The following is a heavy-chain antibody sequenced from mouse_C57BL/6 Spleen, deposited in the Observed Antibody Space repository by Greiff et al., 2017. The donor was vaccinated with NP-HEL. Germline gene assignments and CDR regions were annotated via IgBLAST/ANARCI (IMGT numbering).Heavy chain of an antibody. J-gene: IGHJ2*01. CDR3: ARSSGTGFDY. CDR2: IYPRSGNT. D-gene: IGHD4-1*01. Sequence: VQVVESGAELARPGASVKLSCKASGYTFTSYGISWVKQRTGQGLEWIGEIYPRSGNTYYNEKFKGKATLTADKSSSTAYMELRSLTSEDSAVYFCARSSGTGFDYWGQGTTLTVSS. V-gene: IGHV1-81*01. CDR1: GYTFTSYG.